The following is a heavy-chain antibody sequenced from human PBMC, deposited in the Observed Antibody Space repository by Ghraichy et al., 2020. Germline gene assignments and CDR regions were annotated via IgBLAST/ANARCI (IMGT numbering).Heavy chain of an antibody. V-gene: IGHV3-23*01. Sequence: GGSLRLSCAASGFTFSNYAMSWVRQAPGKGLEWVSTISGSGGSTYYADSVKGRFTISRDNSKNTLYLQMNSLRAEDTAVYYCAKSSRERSPPYYYYYYMDVWGKGTTVTVSS. CDR3: AKSSRERSPPYYYYYYMDV. J-gene: IGHJ6*03. CDR1: GFTFSNYA. CDR2: ISGSGGST. D-gene: IGHD1-1*01.